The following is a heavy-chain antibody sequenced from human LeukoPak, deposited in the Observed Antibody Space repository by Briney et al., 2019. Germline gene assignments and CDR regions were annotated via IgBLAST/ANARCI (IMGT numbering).Heavy chain of an antibody. CDR1: GGSFSGYY. D-gene: IGHD3-10*01. V-gene: IGHV4-34*01. J-gene: IGHJ4*02. CDR2: INHSGST. Sequence: SETLSLTXAVYGGSFSGYYWSWIRQPPGKGLEWIGEINHSGSTNYNPSLKSRVTISVDTSKNQFSLKLSSVTAADTAVYYCARISSMVRGVITKFDYWGQGTLVTVSS. CDR3: ARISSMVRGVITKFDY.